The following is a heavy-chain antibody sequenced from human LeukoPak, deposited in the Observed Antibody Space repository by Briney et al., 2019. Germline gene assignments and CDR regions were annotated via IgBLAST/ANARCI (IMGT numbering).Heavy chain of an antibody. J-gene: IGHJ5*02. Sequence: SGPTLVNPTQTLTLTCTFSGFSLSTSGVGVGWIRQPPGKALEWLALIYWNDDKRYSPSLKSRLTITKDTSKNQVVLTMTNMDPVDTATYYCAHSCSGGSCHPTSPNNWFDPWGQGTLVTVSS. D-gene: IGHD2-15*01. V-gene: IGHV2-5*01. CDR1: GFSLSTSGVG. CDR2: IYWNDDK. CDR3: AHSCSGGSCHPTSPNNWFDP.